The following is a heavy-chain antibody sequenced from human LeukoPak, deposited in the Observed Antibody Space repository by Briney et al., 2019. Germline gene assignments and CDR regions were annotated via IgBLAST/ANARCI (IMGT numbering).Heavy chain of an antibody. CDR2: IYYSGST. V-gene: IGHV4-59*01. D-gene: IGHD1-26*01. CDR3: ARDRRSFHAFDI. CDR1: GGSISGYY. J-gene: IGHJ3*02. Sequence: SETLSLTCTVSGGSISGYYWSWIRQPPGKGLEWIGYIYYSGSTNYNPSLKSRVTISVDTSKNQFSLKLSSVTAADTAVYYCARDRRSFHAFDIWGQGTMVTVSS.